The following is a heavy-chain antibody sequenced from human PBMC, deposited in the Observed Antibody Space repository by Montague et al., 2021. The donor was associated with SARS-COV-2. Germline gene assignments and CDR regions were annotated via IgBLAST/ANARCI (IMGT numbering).Heavy chain of an antibody. CDR2: FSISGST. CDR1: GGSISSGSYY. Sequence: TLSLTCTFSGGSISSGSYYWIWIRQPAGKGLEWIVRFSISGSTXHTLSPKSRVSISVDTSENQFSLKLSSVTAADTAVYYCARDIAVAGLFDYWGQGTLVTVSS. V-gene: IGHV4-61*02. CDR3: ARDIAVAGLFDY. D-gene: IGHD6-19*01. J-gene: IGHJ4*02.